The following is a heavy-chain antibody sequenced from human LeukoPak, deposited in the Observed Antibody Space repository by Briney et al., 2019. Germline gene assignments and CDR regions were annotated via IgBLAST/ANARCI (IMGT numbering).Heavy chain of an antibody. J-gene: IGHJ5*02. CDR2: IYPDDSDA. V-gene: IGHV5-51*01. CDR3: ARRGEVTGITYWFDP. CDR1: GYNFTNYW. Sequence: GESLKISCRGSGYNFTNYWIVWVRQMPGKGLEWMGIIYPDDSDARYIPSFQGQVTISVDKSISTAYLQWSNLKASDTAMYYCARRGEVTGITYWFDPWGQGTLVTVSS. D-gene: IGHD1-20*01.